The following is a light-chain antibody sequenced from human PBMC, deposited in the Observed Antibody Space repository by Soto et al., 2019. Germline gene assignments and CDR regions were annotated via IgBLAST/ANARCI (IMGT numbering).Light chain of an antibody. V-gene: IGKV3-15*01. CDR2: DAS. J-gene: IGKJ1*01. CDR3: QQYKKWPRT. CDR1: QSVSSN. Sequence: EIVMTQSPATLSVSPGERATLSCRASQSVSSNFVWYQQKPGQAPRLLIYDASTRATGIPARFSGSGSGTEFTLTISSLQSEDFAVYYCQQYKKWPRTFGHGTKVDI.